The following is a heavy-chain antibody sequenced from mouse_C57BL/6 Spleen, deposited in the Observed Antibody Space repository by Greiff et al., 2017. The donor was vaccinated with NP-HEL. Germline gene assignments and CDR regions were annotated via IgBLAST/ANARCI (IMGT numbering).Heavy chain of an antibody. CDR3: AIKGLLGWYFDV. CDR1: GYTFTSYW. Sequence: VQLQQPGAELVMPGASVKLSCKASGYTFTSYWMHWVKQRPGQGLEWIGEIDPSDSYTNYNQKFKGKSTLTVAKSSSTAYMQLSSLTSEDSAVYYCAIKGLLGWYFDVWGTGTTVTVSS. J-gene: IGHJ1*03. CDR2: IDPSDSYT. D-gene: IGHD2-3*01. V-gene: IGHV1-69*01.